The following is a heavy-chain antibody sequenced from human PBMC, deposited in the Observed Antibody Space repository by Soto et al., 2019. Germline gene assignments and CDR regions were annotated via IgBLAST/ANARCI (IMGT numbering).Heavy chain of an antibody. J-gene: IGHJ5*02. Sequence: GGSLRLSCAASGFTISSYSMNWVRQAPGKGLEWVSSISSSGSYIYYADSVRGRFTVSRDNANDSLYLQMNSLRADDTAVYYCAKSVAARIDWFDPWGQGTLVTVSS. CDR2: ISSSGSYI. CDR3: AKSVAARIDWFDP. V-gene: IGHV3-21*01. D-gene: IGHD6-6*01. CDR1: GFTISSYS.